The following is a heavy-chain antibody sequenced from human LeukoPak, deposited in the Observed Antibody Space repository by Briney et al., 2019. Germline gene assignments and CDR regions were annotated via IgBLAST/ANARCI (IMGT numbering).Heavy chain of an antibody. CDR1: GYTFTSYG. CDR2: ISAYNGNT. Sequence: GASVKVSCKASGYTFTSYGISWVRQAPGQGLEWMGWISAYNGNTNYAQKLQGRVTMTTDTSTSTAYMELRSLRSDDTAVYYCARDLNPFTYYYDSSGYPTFDYWGQGTLVTVSS. D-gene: IGHD3-22*01. V-gene: IGHV1-18*01. CDR3: ARDLNPFTYYYDSSGYPTFDY. J-gene: IGHJ4*02.